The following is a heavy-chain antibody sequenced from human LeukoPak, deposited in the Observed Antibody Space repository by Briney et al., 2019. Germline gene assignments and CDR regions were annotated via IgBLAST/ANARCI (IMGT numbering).Heavy chain of an antibody. D-gene: IGHD4-17*01. Sequence: GGSLRLSCAASGLIFHNYALVWIRRAPGKGPEGVSAILGGGGTFYSDAVKGRFTISRDNSKNTLYLQMNTLGAEDTATYYCGQDPNGNYIGAFDFWGRGTMVTVSS. J-gene: IGHJ3*01. CDR3: GQDPNGNYIGAFDF. CDR2: ILGGGGT. CDR1: GLIFHNYA. V-gene: IGHV3-23*01.